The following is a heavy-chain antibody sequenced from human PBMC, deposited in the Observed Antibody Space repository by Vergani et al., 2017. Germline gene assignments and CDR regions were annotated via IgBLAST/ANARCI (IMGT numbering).Heavy chain of an antibody. J-gene: IGHJ3*02. Sequence: QVQLQESGPGLVKPSETLSLTCTVSGGSISSHYWSWIRQPPGKGLEWIGEINHSGSTNYNPSLKSGVTISVDTSKNQFSLKLSSVTAADTAVYYCARPRYPGGSYVSLHDAFDIWGQGTMVTVSS. CDR3: ARPRYPGGSYVSLHDAFDI. D-gene: IGHD1-26*01. CDR1: GGSISSHY. V-gene: IGHV4-59*11. CDR2: INHSGST.